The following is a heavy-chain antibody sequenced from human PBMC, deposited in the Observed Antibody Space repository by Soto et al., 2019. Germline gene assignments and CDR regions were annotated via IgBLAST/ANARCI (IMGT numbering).Heavy chain of an antibody. Sequence: QVQMVQSGAEMKKPGSSVKVSCQSSVGTFNTYAMNWVRQAPGQGPEWMGDISPMFGAANYAPKFQGRVTITADESTGTSYMQLSSLTSEDTALYFCAREVQVHTPAFVYWGHGTLVTVSS. J-gene: IGHJ4*01. CDR3: AREVQVHTPAFVY. D-gene: IGHD3-10*01. CDR2: ISPMFGAA. V-gene: IGHV1-69*19. CDR1: VGTFNTYA.